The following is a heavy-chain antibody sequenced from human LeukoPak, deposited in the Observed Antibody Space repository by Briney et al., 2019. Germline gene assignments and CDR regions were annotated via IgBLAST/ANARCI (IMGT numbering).Heavy chain of an antibody. CDR3: ARGIPPLIVVVVAAPRDYFDY. V-gene: IGHV4-59*12. Sequence: SETLSLTCTVSGGSISSYYWSWIRQPPGKGLEWIAYISDIGSINYNPSLKSRVTISVDTSKYQFSLKLSSVTAADTAVYYCARGIPPLIVVVVAAPRDYFDYWGQGTLVTVSS. CDR1: GGSISSYY. J-gene: IGHJ4*02. D-gene: IGHD2-15*01. CDR2: ISDIGSI.